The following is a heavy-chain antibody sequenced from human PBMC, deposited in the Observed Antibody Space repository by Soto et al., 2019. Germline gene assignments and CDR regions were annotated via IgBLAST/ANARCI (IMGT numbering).Heavy chain of an antibody. D-gene: IGHD5-18*01. Sequence: ASVKVSCSTSGRTFSGYAISWVRQASGQGLAWMGGYDPEDVETFYAQKFQGRVTITECTPTDTAYMELSILRSEDTAVYYCATLQHGYGTGLSDYYYGLDVCGQGTTVTVSS. V-gene: IGHV1-24*01. CDR2: YDPEDVET. CDR1: GRTFSGYA. J-gene: IGHJ6*02. CDR3: ATLQHGYGTGLSDYYYGLDV.